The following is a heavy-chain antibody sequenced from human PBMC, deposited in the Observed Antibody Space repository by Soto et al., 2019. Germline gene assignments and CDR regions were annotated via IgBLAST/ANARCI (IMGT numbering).Heavy chain of an antibody. CDR1: GFSFSAYN. J-gene: IGHJ5*01. CDR2: ISNDGSDK. CDR3: VRGRGYSGTWSTWFDS. V-gene: IGHV3-30*03. D-gene: IGHD5-12*01. Sequence: QVQLVESGGGVVQPGRSLRLSCVDSGFSFSAYNMHWVRQAPGKGLEWVAVISNDGSDKKYADSVKGRFTISRANSNNTRYLQMNAPRPEDTAVFYCVRGRGYSGTWSTWFDSWGQGAVVTVSS.